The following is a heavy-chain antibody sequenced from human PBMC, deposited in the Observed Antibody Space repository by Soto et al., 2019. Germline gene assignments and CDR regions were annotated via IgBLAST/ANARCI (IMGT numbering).Heavy chain of an antibody. CDR1: GYTFTSYD. V-gene: IGHV1-8*01. CDR2: MNPNSGNT. CDR3: ALGDYYESSGYSDACDI. Sequence: ASVTVSCKASGYTFTSYDINWVRQATGQGLEWMGWMNPNSGNTGYAQKFQGRVTMTRNTSISTAYMELSSLRSEDTAVYYRALGDYYESSGYSDACDIWGQGTMGTVS. J-gene: IGHJ3*02. D-gene: IGHD3-22*01.